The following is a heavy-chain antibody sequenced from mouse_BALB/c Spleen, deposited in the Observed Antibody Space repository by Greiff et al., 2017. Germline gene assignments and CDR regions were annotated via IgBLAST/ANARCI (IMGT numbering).Heavy chain of an antibody. CDR2: IRSKSNNYAT. CDR1: GFTFNTYA. J-gene: IGHJ3*01. Sequence: EVQGVESGGGLVQPKGSLKLSCAASGFTFNTYAMNWVRQAPGKGLEWVARIRSKSNNYATYYADSVKDRFTISRDDSQSMLYLQMNNLKTEDTAMYYCVRGGGFITTVEAFAYWGQGTLVTVSA. V-gene: IGHV10-1*02. D-gene: IGHD1-1*01. CDR3: VRGGGFITTVEAFAY.